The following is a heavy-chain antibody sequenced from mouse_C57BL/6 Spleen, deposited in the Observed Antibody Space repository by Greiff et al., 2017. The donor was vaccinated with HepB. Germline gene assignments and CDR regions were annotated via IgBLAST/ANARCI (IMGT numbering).Heavy chain of an antibody. V-gene: IGHV1-69*01. CDR3: ARRGFYSNGFDY. J-gene: IGHJ2*01. D-gene: IGHD2-5*01. Sequence: QVQLQQSGAELVMPGASVKLSCKASGYTFTSYWMHWVKQRPGQGLEWIGEIDPSDSYTNYNQKFKGKSTLTVDKSSSTAYMQLSSLTSEDSAVYYCARRGFYSNGFDYWGQGTTLTVSS. CDR2: IDPSDSYT. CDR1: GYTFTSYW.